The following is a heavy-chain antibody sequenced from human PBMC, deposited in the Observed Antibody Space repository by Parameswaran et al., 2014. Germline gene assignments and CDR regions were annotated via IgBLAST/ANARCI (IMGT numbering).Heavy chain of an antibody. CDR2: ISAYNGNT. V-gene: IGHV1-18*03. CDR3: ARVGPHGDSYFDWLEAHWFDP. J-gene: IGHJ5*02. Sequence: WVRQAPGQGLEWMGWISAYNGNTNYAQKLQGRVTMTTDTSTSTAYMELRSLRSDDMAVYYCARVGPHGDSYFDWLEAHWFDPWGQGTLVTVSS. D-gene: IGHD3-9*01.